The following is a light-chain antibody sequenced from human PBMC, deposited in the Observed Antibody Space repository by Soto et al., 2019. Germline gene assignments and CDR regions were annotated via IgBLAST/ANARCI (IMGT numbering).Light chain of an antibody. CDR3: QHPRT. CDR2: GAS. J-gene: IGKJ1*01. CDR1: QSVSSSY. Sequence: EIVLTHSPGTLSLSPGERATLSCRASQSVSSSYLAWYQQKPGQAPRLLIYGASSRATGIPDRFSGSGSGTDFTLTISRLEPEDFAVYYCQHPRTFGQGTKVDIK. V-gene: IGKV3-20*01.